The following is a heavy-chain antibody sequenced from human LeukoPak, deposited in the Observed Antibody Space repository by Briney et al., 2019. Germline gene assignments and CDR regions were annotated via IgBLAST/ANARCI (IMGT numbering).Heavy chain of an antibody. Sequence: GGSLRLSCAASGFTVSSNYMSWVRQAPGKGLEWVSVIYSGGSTYYADSVKGRFTISRDNSKNTLYLQMNSLRAEDTAVYYCARDRRDTADWTYYYYGMDVWGQGTTVTVSS. CDR3: ARDRRDTADWTYYYYGMDV. J-gene: IGHJ6*02. V-gene: IGHV3-66*01. D-gene: IGHD1-1*01. CDR2: IYSGGST. CDR1: GFTVSSNY.